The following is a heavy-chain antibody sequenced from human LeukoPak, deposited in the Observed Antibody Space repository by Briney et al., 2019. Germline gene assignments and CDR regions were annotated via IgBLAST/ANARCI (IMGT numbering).Heavy chain of an antibody. Sequence: PGGSLRLSCAASGFTVSSNEMSWVRQAPGKGLEWVSSISGGSTYYADSRKGRFTISRDNSKNTLHLQMNSLRAEDTAVYYCKNTLGYCSSTSCYYYYYMDVWGKGTTVTVSS. D-gene: IGHD2-2*01. CDR1: GFTVSSNE. CDR2: ISGGST. J-gene: IGHJ6*03. CDR3: KNTLGYCSSTSCYYYYYMDV. V-gene: IGHV3-38-3*01.